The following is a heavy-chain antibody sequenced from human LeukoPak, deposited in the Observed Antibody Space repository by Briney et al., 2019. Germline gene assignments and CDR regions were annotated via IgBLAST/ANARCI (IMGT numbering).Heavy chain of an antibody. CDR1: GFTFDDYA. CDR2: ISWNSGSI. CDR3: AKRPHYDFWSGYYTWFDY. V-gene: IGHV3-9*01. D-gene: IGHD3-3*01. Sequence: GGSLGLSCAASGFTFDDYAMHWVRQAPGKGLEWVSGISWNSGSIGYADSVKGRFTISRDNAKNSLYLQMNSLRAEDTAVYYCAKRPHYDFWSGYYTWFDYWGQGTLVTVSS. J-gene: IGHJ4*02.